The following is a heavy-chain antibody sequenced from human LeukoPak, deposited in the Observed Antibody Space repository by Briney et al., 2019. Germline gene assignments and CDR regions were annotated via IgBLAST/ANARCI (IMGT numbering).Heavy chain of an antibody. D-gene: IGHD6-19*01. CDR1: GGSIGRYY. J-gene: IGHJ4*02. Sequence: SETLSLTCTVSGGSIGRYYWSWIRQPPGKGLEWIGYIYYSGSTNYNPPLKSRVTISVDTSKNQFSLKLSSVTAADTAVYYCARAGPYTSGWQYVDYWGQGILVTVSS. V-gene: IGHV4-59*01. CDR2: IYYSGST. CDR3: ARAGPYTSGWQYVDY.